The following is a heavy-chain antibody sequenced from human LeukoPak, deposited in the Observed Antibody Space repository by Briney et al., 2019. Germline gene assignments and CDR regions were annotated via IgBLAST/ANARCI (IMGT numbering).Heavy chain of an antibody. D-gene: IGHD2-2*01. CDR3: ARHLAYCSSTSCPFDY. V-gene: IGHV4-39*01. CDR1: GGSISSSSYY. Sequence: SETLSLTCTVSGGSISSSSYYWGWIRQPPGKGLEWIGNIYPTGSTHYNPSLKSRVTISVDTSKNQFSLKLSSVTAADTAVYYCARHLAYCSSTSCPFDYWGQGTLVTVSS. J-gene: IGHJ4*02. CDR2: IYPTGST.